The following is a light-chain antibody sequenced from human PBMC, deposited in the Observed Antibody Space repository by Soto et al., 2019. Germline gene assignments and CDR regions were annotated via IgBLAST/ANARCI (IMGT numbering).Light chain of an antibody. J-gene: IGLJ1*01. CDR3: SSYTSSSILYV. Sequence: SVLPQPSSVSGSPGQSITISCTGTSSDVGGYNYVSWYQQHPGKAPKLMIYDVSNRPSGVSNRFSGSKSGNTASLTISGLQAEDEADYYCSSYTSSSILYVFGTGTKVTVL. V-gene: IGLV2-14*01. CDR1: SSDVGGYNY. CDR2: DVS.